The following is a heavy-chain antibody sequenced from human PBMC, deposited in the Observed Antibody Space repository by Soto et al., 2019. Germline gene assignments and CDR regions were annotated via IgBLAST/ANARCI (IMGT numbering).Heavy chain of an antibody. CDR1: GGSISSSSYY. V-gene: IGHV4-39*02. CDR3: ARENRYCSSTSCYMGITTFRVVPTYYFDY. Sequence: SETLSLTCTVSGGSISSSSYYWGWIRQPPGKGLEWIGSIYYSGSTYYNPSLKSRVTISVDTSKNQFSLKLSSVTAADTAVYYCARENRYCSSTSCYMGITTFRVVPTYYFDYWGPGTLLTVSS. CDR2: IYYSGST. D-gene: IGHD2-2*02. J-gene: IGHJ4*02.